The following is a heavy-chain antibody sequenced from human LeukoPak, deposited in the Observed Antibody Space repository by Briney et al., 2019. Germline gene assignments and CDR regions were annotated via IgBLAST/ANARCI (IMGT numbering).Heavy chain of an antibody. Sequence: PSQTLSLTCIVSGGSISSGGYYWSWIRHPPGKGLEWIGYIYYSGSTYYNPSLKRRVTISVDTSKNQFSLKLSSVTAADTAVYYCARNFQSREFDYWGQGTLITVSS. V-gene: IGHV4-30-4*08. CDR3: ARNFQSREFDY. CDR1: GGSISSGGYY. CDR2: IYYSGST. J-gene: IGHJ4*02.